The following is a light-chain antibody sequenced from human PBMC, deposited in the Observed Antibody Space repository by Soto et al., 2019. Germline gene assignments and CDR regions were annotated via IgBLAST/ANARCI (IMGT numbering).Light chain of an antibody. V-gene: IGKV1-33*01. CDR3: QQYDNLLWT. Sequence: DIQMTQSPSSLSASVADKVTITCQASQDITTYLHWYQQKPGKAPKLLIYDASNLQTGVPSRFSGSGSGTYFTFTISSLQPEDIATYYCQQYDNLLWTFGQGTKVEIK. CDR1: QDITTY. J-gene: IGKJ1*01. CDR2: DAS.